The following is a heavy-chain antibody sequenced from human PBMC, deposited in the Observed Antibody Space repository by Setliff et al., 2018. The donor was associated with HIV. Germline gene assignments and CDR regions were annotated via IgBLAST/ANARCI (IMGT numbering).Heavy chain of an antibody. Sequence: SETLSLTCTVSGGSISSSSYYWGWIRQPPGKGLEWMGSIYYSGRTYHNPSLKSRVTISVAPSKNQFSLKLSSVTAADTAVYYCARLVYGGDSLGRYFQHWGQGTLVTVSS. D-gene: IGHD1-20*01. J-gene: IGHJ1*01. CDR3: ARLVYGGDSLGRYFQH. CDR1: GGSISSSSYY. V-gene: IGHV4-39*07. CDR2: IYYSGRT.